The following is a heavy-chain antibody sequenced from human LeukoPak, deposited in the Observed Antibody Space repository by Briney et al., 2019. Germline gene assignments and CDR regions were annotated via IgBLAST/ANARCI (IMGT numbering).Heavy chain of an antibody. J-gene: IGHJ4*02. Sequence: GGSLRLSCAASGFSFSTYAMNWVRQAPGKRLEWVSSITATGRDTYYALSVKGRITISRDNSKNTLYLQMNSLRADDTALYYCAKGTLGSCSSAACYEFDNWGQGTLVTVSS. CDR1: GFSFSTYA. D-gene: IGHD2-2*01. CDR2: ITATGRDT. CDR3: AKGTLGSCSSAACYEFDN. V-gene: IGHV3-23*01.